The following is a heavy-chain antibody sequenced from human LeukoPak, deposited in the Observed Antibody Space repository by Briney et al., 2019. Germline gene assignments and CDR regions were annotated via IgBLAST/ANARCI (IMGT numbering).Heavy chain of an antibody. J-gene: IGHJ4*02. CDR2: INHSGST. CDR3: ARELPYTGYYFDY. V-gene: IGHV4-34*01. Sequence: PSETLSLTCAVYGGSFSGYYWSWIRQPPGKGLEWIGEINHSGSTNYNPSLKSRVTISVDTSKNQFSLKLSSVTAADTAVYYCARELPYTGYYFDYWGQGTLATVSS. D-gene: IGHD3-16*01. CDR1: GGSFSGYY.